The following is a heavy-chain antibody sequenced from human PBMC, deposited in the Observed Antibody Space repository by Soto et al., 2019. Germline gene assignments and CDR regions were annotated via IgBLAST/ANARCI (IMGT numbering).Heavy chain of an antibody. CDR1: GFTFSSYA. CDR3: AKDSSYYDFWSGYYPVYYYYYGMDV. CDR2: ISGSGGST. Sequence: PGGSLRLSCAASGFTFSSYAMSWVRQAPGKGLEWVSAISGSGGSTYYADSVKGRFTISRDNSKNTLYLQMNSLRAEDTAVYYCAKDSSYYDFWSGYYPVYYYYYGMDVWGQGTTVTVSS. D-gene: IGHD3-3*01. J-gene: IGHJ6*02. V-gene: IGHV3-23*01.